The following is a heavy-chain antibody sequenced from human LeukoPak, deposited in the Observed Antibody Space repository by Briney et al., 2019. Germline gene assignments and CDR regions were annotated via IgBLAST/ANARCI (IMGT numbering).Heavy chain of an antibody. V-gene: IGHV3-23*01. CDR2: ISGSGGST. D-gene: IGHD3-9*01. Sequence: GGSLRLSCAASGFTFSSYAMSWVRQAPGKGLEWVSAISGSGGSTYYADSVKGRFTISRDNSKNTLYLQTNSLRAEDTAVYYCAKETYYDILTGYNDGMDVWGQGTTVTVSS. CDR1: GFTFSSYA. CDR3: AKETYYDILTGYNDGMDV. J-gene: IGHJ6*02.